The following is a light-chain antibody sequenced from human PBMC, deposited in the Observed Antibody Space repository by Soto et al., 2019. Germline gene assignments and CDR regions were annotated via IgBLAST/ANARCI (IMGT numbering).Light chain of an antibody. J-gene: IGKJ2*01. Sequence: DIVMTQSPDSLAVSLGERATINCKSSQSVLYSSSKKNYLAWYRQKTGQPPQLLIYWASTRESGVPDRISGRGSGSDFTLTISSLQAEDVAVYYCQQYYSTPPTFGQGTKLEIK. CDR3: QQYYSTPPT. V-gene: IGKV4-1*01. CDR2: WAS. CDR1: QSVLYSSSKKNY.